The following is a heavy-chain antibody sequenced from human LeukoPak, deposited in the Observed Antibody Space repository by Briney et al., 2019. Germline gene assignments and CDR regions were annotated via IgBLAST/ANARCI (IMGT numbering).Heavy chain of an antibody. CDR1: GGSFSGYY. Sequence: SETLSLTCAVYGGSFSGYYWSWIRQPPGQGLELIGEINHSGSTNYNPSLKSRVTISVDTSKNQFSLKLSSVTAADTAVYYCARGPPYYYDSSGYGWGQGTLVTVSS. V-gene: IGHV4-34*01. CDR3: ARGPPYYYDSSGYG. D-gene: IGHD3-22*01. CDR2: INHSGST. J-gene: IGHJ4*02.